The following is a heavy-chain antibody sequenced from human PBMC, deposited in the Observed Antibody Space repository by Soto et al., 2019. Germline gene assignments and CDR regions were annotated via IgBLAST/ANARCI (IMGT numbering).Heavy chain of an antibody. D-gene: IGHD1-1*01. J-gene: IGHJ4*02. Sequence: GASVKASCKSSGYTFTYRYLHCVRQAPGQALEWMGWITPFNGNTNYAQRFQDRVTITRDRSMSTAYMELSSLRSEDTAMYYCARSRAHDALDYWGQGTLVTVSS. CDR2: ITPFNGNT. CDR3: ARSRAHDALDY. V-gene: IGHV1-45*02. CDR1: GYTFTYRY.